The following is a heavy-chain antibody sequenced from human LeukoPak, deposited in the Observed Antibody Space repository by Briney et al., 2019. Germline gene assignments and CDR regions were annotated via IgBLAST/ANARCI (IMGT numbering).Heavy chain of an antibody. V-gene: IGHV4-39*07. CDR2: INHSGST. Sequence: PSETLSLTCTVSGGSISTSGYYWGWIRQPPGKGLEWIGEINHSGSTNYNPFLKSRVTISVDTSKNQFSLKLSSVTAADTAVYYCARGIYDWGQGTLVTVSS. J-gene: IGHJ4*02. CDR1: GGSISTSGYY. D-gene: IGHD5/OR15-5a*01. CDR3: ARGIYD.